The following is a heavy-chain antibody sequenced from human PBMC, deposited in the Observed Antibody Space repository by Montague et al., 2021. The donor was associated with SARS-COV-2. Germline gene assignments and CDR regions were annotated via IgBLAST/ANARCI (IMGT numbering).Heavy chain of an antibody. V-gene: IGHV4-34*01. CDR1: GGSFSGYY. D-gene: IGHD2-2*02. J-gene: IGHJ4*01. CDR3: ARLGEGVVPAPILGVGPNYSYFYMDD. CDR2: INRSGSA. Sequence: SETLSLTCAVYGGSFSGYYWNWIRQPPGKGLEWIGEINRSGSANYNPSLKRRVTISVDTSKNQFSLKLNSVTAADTAVYYCARLGEGVVPAPILGVGPNYSYFYMDDWGQGALVTVSS.